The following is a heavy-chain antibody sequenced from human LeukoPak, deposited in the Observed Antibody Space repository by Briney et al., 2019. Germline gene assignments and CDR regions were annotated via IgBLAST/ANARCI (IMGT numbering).Heavy chain of an antibody. D-gene: IGHD6-13*01. CDR1: GDSVSSNSAA. CDR2: TYFSSKWYN. CDR3: ASGIATRLDP. V-gene: IGHV6-1*01. J-gene: IGHJ5*02. Sequence: SQTLSLTCAVSGDSVSSNSAAWLWIRLSPSRGLEWLGRTYFSSKWYNDYAVSVRSRITFSADTYLNQFSLQLNSVTPEDTAVYYCASGIATRLDPWGQGTLVTVSS.